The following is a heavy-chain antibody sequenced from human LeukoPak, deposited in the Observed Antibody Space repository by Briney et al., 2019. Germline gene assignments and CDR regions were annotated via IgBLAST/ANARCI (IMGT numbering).Heavy chain of an antibody. CDR2: ISTHSGNA. D-gene: IGHD3-10*01. J-gene: IGHJ5*02. Sequence: ASVKVSCKASGYTFISYGVSWVRQAPGQGLEWMWWISTHSGNAYYAQKFQGRVTMTTDTSTSTAYMELRSLTSDDTAVYYCARVRITQRWFDPWGQGTLVTVSS. CDR1: GYTFISYG. CDR3: ARVRITQRWFDP. V-gene: IGHV1-18*01.